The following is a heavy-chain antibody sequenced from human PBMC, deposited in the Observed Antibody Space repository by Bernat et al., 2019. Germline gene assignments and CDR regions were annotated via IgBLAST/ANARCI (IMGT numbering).Heavy chain of an antibody. V-gene: IGHV4-59*01. CDR3: ASGFVFSSGWYKHYYYYGMDV. CDR1: GGSISSYY. CDR2: IYYSGST. Sequence: QVQLQESGPGLVKPSETLSLTCTVSGGSISSYYWSWIRQPPGKGLEWIGYIYYSGSTNYNPSLKSRVTISVDTSKNQFSLKLSSVTAADTAVYYCASGFVFSSGWYKHYYYYGMDVWGQGTTVTVSS. D-gene: IGHD6-19*01. J-gene: IGHJ6*02.